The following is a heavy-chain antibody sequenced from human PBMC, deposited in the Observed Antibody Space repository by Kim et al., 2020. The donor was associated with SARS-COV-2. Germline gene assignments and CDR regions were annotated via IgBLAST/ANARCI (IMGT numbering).Heavy chain of an antibody. CDR3: ARIMVRGVIWFDP. D-gene: IGHD3-10*01. CDR2: IYYSGST. Sequence: SETLSLTCTVSGGSISSSSYYWGWTRQPPGKGPEWIGSIYYSGSTHYNPSLKSRVTISVDTSKNQFSLKLSSVTAADTAVYYCARIMVRGVIWFDPWGQGSQVTVST. J-gene: IGHJ5*02. CDR1: GGSISSSSYY. V-gene: IGHV4-39*01.